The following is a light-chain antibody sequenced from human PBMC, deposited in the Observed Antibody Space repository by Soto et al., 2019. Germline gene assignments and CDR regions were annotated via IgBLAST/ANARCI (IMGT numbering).Light chain of an antibody. CDR1: QSVSSSY. V-gene: IGKV3-20*01. CDR3: QQYGSSRWT. J-gene: IGKJ1*01. CDR2: GAS. Sequence: EIVLTQSPGTLSLSPGERANLTCRASQSVSSSYLAWYQQKPGQAPRLLIYGASSRATGIPDRFSGSGSGTDFTLTISRLEPEDFAVYYCQQYGSSRWTFGQGTNVEIK.